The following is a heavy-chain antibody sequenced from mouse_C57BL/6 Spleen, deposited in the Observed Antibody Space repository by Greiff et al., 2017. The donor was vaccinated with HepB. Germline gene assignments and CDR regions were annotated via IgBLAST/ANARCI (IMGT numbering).Heavy chain of an antibody. CDR2: IYPGGGYT. D-gene: IGHD2-5*01. CDR1: GYTFTNYW. J-gene: IGHJ2*01. Sequence: QVQLQQSGAELVRPGTSVKMSCKASGYTFTNYWIGWAKQRPGHGLEWIGDIYPGGGYTNYNEKFKGKATLTADKSSITAYMQCSSLTSEDSAIYDWARCRSNYGIDYWGQGTTLTVSS. CDR3: ARCRSNYGIDY. V-gene: IGHV1-63*01.